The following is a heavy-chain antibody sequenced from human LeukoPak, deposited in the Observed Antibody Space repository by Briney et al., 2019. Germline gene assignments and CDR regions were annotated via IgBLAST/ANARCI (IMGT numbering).Heavy chain of an antibody. CDR1: GGSISSYY. CDR2: IYTSGST. D-gene: IGHD3-22*01. CDR3: ARGKYYYDSSGPECWFDP. Sequence: SENLSLTCTVSGGSISSYYWSWIRQPAGKGLEWIGRIYTSGSTNYNPSLKSRVTMSVDTSKNQFSLKLSSVTAADTAVYYCARGKYYYDSSGPECWFDPWGQGTLVTVSS. J-gene: IGHJ5*02. V-gene: IGHV4-4*07.